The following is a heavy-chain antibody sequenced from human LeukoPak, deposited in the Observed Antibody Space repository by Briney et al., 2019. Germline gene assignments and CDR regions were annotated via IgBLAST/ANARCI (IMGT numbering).Heavy chain of an antibody. CDR3: ARSVPPRNYYDSFY. D-gene: IGHD3-22*01. Sequence: PGGSLRLSCAASGVTFSSYWMHWVRQAPGKGLVWVSRINSDGSSTSYADSVKGRFTISRDNAKNTLYLQMNSLRAEDTAVYYCARSVPPRNYYDSFYWGQGTLVTVSS. J-gene: IGHJ4*02. CDR1: GVTFSSYW. V-gene: IGHV3-74*01. CDR2: INSDGSST.